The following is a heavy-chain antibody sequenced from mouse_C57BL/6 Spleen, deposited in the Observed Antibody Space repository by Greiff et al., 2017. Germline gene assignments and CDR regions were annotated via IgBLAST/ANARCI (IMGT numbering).Heavy chain of an antibody. D-gene: IGHD1-1*01. CDR2: ISSGSSTI. Sequence: EVKLVESGGGLVKPGGSLKLSCAASGFTFSDYGMHWVRQVPEKGLEWVAYISSGSSTIYYADTVKGRFTISSDNAKNTLFLQMTSLRSEDTAMYYCARPVYYYGSSYGWYFDVWGTGTTVTVSS. V-gene: IGHV5-17*01. J-gene: IGHJ1*03. CDR3: ARPVYYYGSSYGWYFDV. CDR1: GFTFSDYG.